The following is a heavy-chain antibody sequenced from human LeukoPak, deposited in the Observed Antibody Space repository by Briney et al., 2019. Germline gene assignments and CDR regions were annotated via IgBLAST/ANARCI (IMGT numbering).Heavy chain of an antibody. D-gene: IGHD7-27*01. V-gene: IGHV1-2*02. CDR2: VHAGRGDT. CDR1: GFTFTGHY. Sequence: ASVKVSCKASGFTFTGHYMHWVRQAPGQGLEWMGWVHAGRGDTNYAQKFQGRFTMTRDTSINTLFMELSSLRSDDTAVYYCARDENWGPDYWGQGTLVTVSS. J-gene: IGHJ4*02. CDR3: ARDENWGPDY.